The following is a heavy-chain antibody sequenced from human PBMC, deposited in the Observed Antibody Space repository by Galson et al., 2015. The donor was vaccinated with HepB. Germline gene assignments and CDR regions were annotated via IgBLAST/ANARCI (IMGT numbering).Heavy chain of an antibody. CDR1: GASISSSLYY. CDR3: ARAAGDSSTYANDY. D-gene: IGHD5-18*01. Sequence: TLSLTCTVSGASISSSLYYWVWIRQPPEKGLEWIGSIYYTGNTYYTSSLKSRVTISMDMSKNQFSLKVNSVTAADTAVYYCARAAGDSSTYANDYWGQGTLVTVSS. J-gene: IGHJ4*02. CDR2: IYYTGNT. V-gene: IGHV4-39*07.